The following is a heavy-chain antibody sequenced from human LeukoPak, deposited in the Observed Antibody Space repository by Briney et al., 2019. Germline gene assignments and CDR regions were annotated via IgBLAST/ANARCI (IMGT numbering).Heavy chain of an antibody. V-gene: IGHV4-39*07. J-gene: IGHJ4*02. Sequence: SETLSLTCTVSGGSISSSSYYWGWIRQPPGKGLEWIGSIYYSGSTYYNPSLKSRVTISVDTSKNQFSLKLSSVTAADTAVYYCARVSYDILTGYYTWWYFDYRGQGTLVTVSS. CDR1: GGSISSSSYY. D-gene: IGHD3-9*01. CDR2: IYYSGST. CDR3: ARVSYDILTGYYTWWYFDY.